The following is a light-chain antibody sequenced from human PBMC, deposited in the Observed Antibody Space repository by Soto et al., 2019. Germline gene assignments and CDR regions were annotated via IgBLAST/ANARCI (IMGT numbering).Light chain of an antibody. CDR1: QSVSSN. J-gene: IGKJ1*01. CDR2: GAS. V-gene: IGKV3-15*01. CDR3: QQYNKWPLT. Sequence: EIVMSQSPATLSVSPGERATLSCRASQSVSSNLAWYQQKPGQSPRLLIYGASTRATGIPARFSGSGSGTEFTLSISSLQSEDYKVYYCQQYNKWPLTFGQGTKVDIK.